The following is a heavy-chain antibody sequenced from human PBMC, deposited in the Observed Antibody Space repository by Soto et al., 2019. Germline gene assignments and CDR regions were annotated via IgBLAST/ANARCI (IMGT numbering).Heavy chain of an antibody. D-gene: IGHD2-15*01. J-gene: IGHJ6*03. CDR2: IYYSGST. Sequence: SETLSLTCTVSGGSISSYYWSWIRQPPGKGLEWIGYIYYSGSTNYNPSLKSRVTISVDTSKNQFSLKLSSVTAADTAVYYCARARGGCSGGSCSSYYMDVWGKGTTVTVSS. V-gene: IGHV4-59*01. CDR3: ARARGGCSGGSCSSYYMDV. CDR1: GGSISSYY.